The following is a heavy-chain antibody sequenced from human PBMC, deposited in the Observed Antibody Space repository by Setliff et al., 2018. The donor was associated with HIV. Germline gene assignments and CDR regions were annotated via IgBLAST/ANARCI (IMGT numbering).Heavy chain of an antibody. Sequence: SETLSLTCAVYGESFSAYFWSWIRQSPGKGLEWVGEINHSGVTNYNPSLKSRLTISVDTSKNQFSLKLNSVTAADTAVYYCARDSNAPYFQHWGQGTLVTVSS. D-gene: IGHD1-1*01. CDR1: GESFSAYF. V-gene: IGHV4-34*01. J-gene: IGHJ1*01. CDR3: ARDSNAPYFQH. CDR2: INHSGVT.